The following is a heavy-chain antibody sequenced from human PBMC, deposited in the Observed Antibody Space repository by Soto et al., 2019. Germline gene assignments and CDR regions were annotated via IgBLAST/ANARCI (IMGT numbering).Heavy chain of an antibody. D-gene: IGHD2-15*01. CDR2: ISSSSSYI. J-gene: IGHJ4*02. V-gene: IGHV3-21*01. CDR3: ARVPHCSGGSSYRVYFDY. Sequence: GVSLRLSCAASGFTFSSYSMNWVRQAPGKGLEWVSSISSSSSYIYYADSVKGRFTISRDNAKNSLYLQMNSLRAEDTAVYYCARVPHCSGGSSYRVYFDYWGQGT. CDR1: GFTFSSYS.